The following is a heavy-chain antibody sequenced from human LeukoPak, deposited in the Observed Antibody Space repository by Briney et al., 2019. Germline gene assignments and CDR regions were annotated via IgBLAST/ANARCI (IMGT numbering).Heavy chain of an antibody. CDR1: GYTFTGYY. V-gene: IGHV1-69*13. Sequence: ASVKVSCKASGYTFTGYYMHWVRQAPGQGLEWMGGIIPMFGITNYAQKFQGRVTITADASTSTAYMELSSLRSEDTAVYYCARADGDYYGSGAFDPWGQGTLVTVSS. D-gene: IGHD3-10*01. CDR2: IIPMFGIT. J-gene: IGHJ5*02. CDR3: ARADGDYYGSGAFDP.